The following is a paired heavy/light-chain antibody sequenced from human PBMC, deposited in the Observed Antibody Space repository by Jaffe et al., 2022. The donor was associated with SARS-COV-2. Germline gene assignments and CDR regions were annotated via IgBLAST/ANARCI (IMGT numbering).Light chain of an antibody. Sequence: DIVMTQTPLSSPVTLGQPASISCRSSQSLEHSDGNTYLSWLQQRPGQPPRLLIYKISNRFSGVPDRFSGSGAGTDFTLKISRVEAEDVGVYYCVETTQFPYTFGQGTKLEIK. CDR3: VETTQFPYT. CDR1: QSLEHSDGNTY. CDR2: KIS. V-gene: IGKV2-24*01. J-gene: IGKJ2*01.
Heavy chain of an antibody. CDR1: GFSVSSNY. J-gene: IGHJ4*02. CDR2: IYSGGST. V-gene: IGHV3-66*02. CDR3: ARGGPTTSPDLGFDC. D-gene: IGHD1-26*01. Sequence: EVQLVESGGGLVQPGGSLRLSCAASGFSVSSNYMSWVRQAPGKGLEWVSVIYSGGSTYYADSLKGRFTISRDNSRNTLYLQMNSLQAEDTAVYYCARGGPTTSPDLGFDCWGQGTLVTVSS.